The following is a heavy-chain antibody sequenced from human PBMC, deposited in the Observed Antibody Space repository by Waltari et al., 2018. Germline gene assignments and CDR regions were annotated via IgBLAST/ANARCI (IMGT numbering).Heavy chain of an antibody. CDR3: ARGDSLITSQHLLDI. J-gene: IGHJ3*02. CDR2: INPSGGST. V-gene: IGHV1-46*03. Sequence: QVQLVQSGAEVQKPGASVTVSCMASGYTFTSSYIHRVRQAPGRGLEWMGIINPSGGSTSYAQKFQGRVTMTRDTSTSTVYMELSSLRSEDTAVYYCARGDSLITSQHLLDIWGQGTMVTVSS. CDR1: GYTFTSSY. D-gene: IGHD3-16*01.